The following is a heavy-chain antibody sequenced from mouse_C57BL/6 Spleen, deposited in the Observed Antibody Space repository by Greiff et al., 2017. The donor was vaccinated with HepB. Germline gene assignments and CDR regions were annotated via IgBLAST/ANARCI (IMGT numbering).Heavy chain of an antibody. CDR2: IRNKANGYTT. CDR3: ALGITTVVATFDY. D-gene: IGHD1-1*01. CDR1: GFTFTDYY. J-gene: IGHJ2*01. V-gene: IGHV7-3*01. Sequence: EVQLVESGGGLVQPGGSLSLSCAASGFTFTDYYMSWVRQPPGKALEWLGFIRNKANGYTTEYSASVKGRFTISRDNSQSILYLQMNALRAEDSATYYCALGITTVVATFDYWGQGTTLTVSS.